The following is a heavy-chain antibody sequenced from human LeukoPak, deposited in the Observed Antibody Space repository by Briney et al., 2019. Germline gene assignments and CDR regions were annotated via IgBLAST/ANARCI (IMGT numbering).Heavy chain of an antibody. CDR1: GYSISSGYY. J-gene: IGHJ4*02. CDR2: IYHSGST. D-gene: IGHD3-3*01. V-gene: IGHV4-38-2*02. CDR3: ARVHSTIFGGDFDY. Sequence: SETLSLTCTVSGYSISSGYYWGWIRQPPGNGLEWIGSIYHSGSTYYNPSLKSRVTISVDTSKNQFSLKLSSVTAADTAVYYCARVHSTIFGGDFDYWGQGTLVTVSS.